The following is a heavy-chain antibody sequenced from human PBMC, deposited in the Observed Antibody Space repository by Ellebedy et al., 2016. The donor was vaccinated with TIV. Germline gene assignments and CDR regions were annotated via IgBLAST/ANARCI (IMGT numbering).Heavy chain of an antibody. J-gene: IGHJ5*02. CDR3: AKETMVRQDWFDP. Sequence: GGSLRLSCAASGFTFSNYAMSWVRQAPGKGLEWVAAVIASGGDTYYADSVKGRFTISRDNSKNTLHLQMNSLRAEDTAVYYCAKETMVRQDWFDPWGQGTLVTVSS. CDR1: GFTFSNYA. V-gene: IGHV3-23*01. CDR2: VIASGGDT. D-gene: IGHD5-18*01.